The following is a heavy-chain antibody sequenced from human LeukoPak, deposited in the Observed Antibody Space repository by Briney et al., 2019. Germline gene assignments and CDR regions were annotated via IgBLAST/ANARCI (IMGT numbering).Heavy chain of an antibody. CDR2: IRYDGSNK. D-gene: IGHD6-6*01. J-gene: IGHJ4*02. CDR1: GFTFSSYG. Sequence: GGSLRLSCAASGFTFSSYGMHWVRQAPGKGLEWVAFIRYDGSNKYYADSVKGRFTISRDNAKNSLYLQMNSLRAEDTAVYYCARSNSPASIAALGYWGQGTLVTVSS. V-gene: IGHV3-30*02. CDR3: ARSNSPASIAALGY.